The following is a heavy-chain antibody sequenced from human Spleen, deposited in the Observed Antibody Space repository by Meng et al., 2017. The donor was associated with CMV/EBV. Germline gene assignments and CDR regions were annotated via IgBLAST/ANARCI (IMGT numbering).Heavy chain of an antibody. CDR1: GGAFSSYA. CDR2: IIPIFGTA. CDR3: ARAAENPDTAIVKGVYYGMDV. J-gene: IGHJ6*02. D-gene: IGHD5-18*01. Sequence: SVKVSCKASGGAFSSYAISWVRQDPGQGLEWMGGIIPIFGTANYAQKFQGRVTITTDESTSTAYMELSSLRSEDTAVYYCARAAENPDTAIVKGVYYGMDVWGQGTTVTVSS. V-gene: IGHV1-69*05.